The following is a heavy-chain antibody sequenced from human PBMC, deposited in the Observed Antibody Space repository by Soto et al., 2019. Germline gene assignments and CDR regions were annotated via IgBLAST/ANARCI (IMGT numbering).Heavy chain of an antibody. D-gene: IGHD3-10*01. CDR1: GGSISSRDYY. Sequence: QVQLQESGPGLVKPSQTLSLSCSVSGGSISSRDYYWSWIRHHPEKGLEWIGSNYYSGSTYYNPSLKSRVTMSLDTSMNEFSLKLTSVTAADTAVYYCARDKGGAALKGSGMDVWGQGTTVTVSS. CDR2: NYYSGST. CDR3: ARDKGGAALKGSGMDV. J-gene: IGHJ6*02. V-gene: IGHV4-31*03.